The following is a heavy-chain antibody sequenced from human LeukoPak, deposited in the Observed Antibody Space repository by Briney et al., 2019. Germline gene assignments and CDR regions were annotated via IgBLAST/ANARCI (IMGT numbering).Heavy chain of an antibody. V-gene: IGHV3-21*01. CDR2: ISSSSSYI. J-gene: IGHJ3*02. CDR3: ARDSPTESYYYDSSGYFDAFDI. CDR1: GFTFSSYS. D-gene: IGHD3-22*01. Sequence: KPGGSLRLSCAASGFTFSSYSMNWVRQAPGKGLEWVSSISSSSSYIYYADSVKGRFTISRDNAKNSLYLQMNSLRAEDTAVYYCARDSPTESYYYDSSGYFDAFDIWGQGTMVTVSS.